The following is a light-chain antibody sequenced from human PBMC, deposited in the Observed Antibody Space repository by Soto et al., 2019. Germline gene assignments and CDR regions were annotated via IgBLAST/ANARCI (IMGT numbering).Light chain of an antibody. Sequence: ETVMTPSPGTLSVSLVERATLSCRASQSVSIHLAWYQQKPGQAPRLLIYDTSTRATGIPARFSGSGSGTEFTLTITSLQSEDFAVYYCQQYSNWPPITFGQGTRLEI. CDR3: QQYSNWPPIT. CDR1: QSVSIH. CDR2: DTS. J-gene: IGKJ5*01. V-gene: IGKV3-15*01.